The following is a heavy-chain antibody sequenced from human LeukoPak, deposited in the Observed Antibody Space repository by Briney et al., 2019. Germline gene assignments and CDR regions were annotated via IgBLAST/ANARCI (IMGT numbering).Heavy chain of an antibody. Sequence: GASVKVSCKASGGTFSSYAISWVRQAPGQGLEWMGGIIPIFGTANYAQKFQGRVTITADKSTSTAYMELSSLRSEDTAVYYCARGSSLGVPAADDSGYGSGDYVPHYFDYWGQGTLVTVSS. D-gene: IGHD2-2*01. J-gene: IGHJ4*02. CDR1: GGTFSSYA. V-gene: IGHV1-69*06. CDR2: IIPIFGTA. CDR3: ARGSSLGVPAADDSGYGSGDYVPHYFDY.